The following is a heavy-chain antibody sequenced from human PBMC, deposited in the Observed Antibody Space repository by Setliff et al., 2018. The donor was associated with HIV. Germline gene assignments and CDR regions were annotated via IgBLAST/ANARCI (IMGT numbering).Heavy chain of an antibody. D-gene: IGHD2-15*01. V-gene: IGHV4-61*09. CDR2: IYTSGST. Sequence: SETLSLTCTVSGGSISSGSYYWSWIRQPAGKGLEWIGHIYTSGSTDYNPSLKSRVTISVDTSKNQFSLKLSSVTAADTAVYYCARASSRLNCSGGSCYRAPYAFDIWGQGTMVTVSS. CDR3: ARASSRLNCSGGSCYRAPYAFDI. J-gene: IGHJ3*02. CDR1: GGSISSGSYY.